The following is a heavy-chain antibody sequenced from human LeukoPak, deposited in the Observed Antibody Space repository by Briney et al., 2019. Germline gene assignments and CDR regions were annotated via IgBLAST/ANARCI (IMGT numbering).Heavy chain of an antibody. J-gene: IGHJ4*02. CDR1: GFTFSSYG. D-gene: IGHD3-3*01. V-gene: IGHV3-21*01. CDR2: ISSSSSYI. CDR3: ARAFGSENTLYDFWSGYYAYDY. Sequence: GRSLRLSCAASGFTFSSYGMHWVRQAPGKGLEWVSSISSSSSYIYYADSVKGRFTISRDNAKNSLYLQMNSLRAEDTAVYYCARAFGSENTLYDFWSGYYAYDYWGQGTLVTVSS.